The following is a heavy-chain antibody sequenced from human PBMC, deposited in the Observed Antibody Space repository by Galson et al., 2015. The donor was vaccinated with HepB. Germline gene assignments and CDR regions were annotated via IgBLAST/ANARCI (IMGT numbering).Heavy chain of an antibody. CDR3: ARDYRWELSFDY. J-gene: IGHJ4*02. CDR2: IIPILGIA. V-gene: IGHV1-69*04. D-gene: IGHD1-26*01. CDR1: GGTFSSYA. Sequence: SVKVSCKASGGTFSSYAISWVRQAPGQGLEWMGRIIPILGIANYAQKFQGRVTITADKSTSTAYMELSSLRSEDTAVYYCARDYRWELSFDYWGQGTLVTVSS.